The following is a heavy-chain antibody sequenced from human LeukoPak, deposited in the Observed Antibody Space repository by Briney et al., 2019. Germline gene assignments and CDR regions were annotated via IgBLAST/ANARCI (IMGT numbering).Heavy chain of an antibody. D-gene: IGHD1-26*01. Sequence: GGSLRLSCAASGFTFSDAWMHWVRQAPGKGLEWVAVISFDGSNKYYADSVKGQFTISRDNSNNTLYLQMNSLRADDTAIYYCARARGSYYAGFGYWGQGTLVTVSS. CDR2: ISFDGSNK. CDR1: GFTFSDAW. J-gene: IGHJ4*02. V-gene: IGHV3-30-3*01. CDR3: ARARGSYYAGFGY.